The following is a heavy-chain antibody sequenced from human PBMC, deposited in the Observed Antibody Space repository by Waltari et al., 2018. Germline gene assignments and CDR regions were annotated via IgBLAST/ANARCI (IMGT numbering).Heavy chain of an antibody. D-gene: IGHD4-4*01. Sequence: EVQLVELGGGLVQPGGSLRLSCAASGFTFSSHWMSWVRQAPGKGLEWVANIKQDGSEKSYVDSVKGRFTISRDNAKNSLYLQMSRLRDEDTAVYYWARDRFSNNDAFDIWGQGTVVTVSS. J-gene: IGHJ3*02. CDR1: GFTFSSHW. CDR2: IKQDGSEK. V-gene: IGHV3-7*01. CDR3: ARDRFSNNDAFDI.